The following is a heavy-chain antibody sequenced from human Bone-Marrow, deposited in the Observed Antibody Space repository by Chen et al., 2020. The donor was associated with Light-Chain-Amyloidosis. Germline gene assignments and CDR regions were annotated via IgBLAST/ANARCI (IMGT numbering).Heavy chain of an antibody. CDR3: AREGGYTSKLDY. CDR2: VTSSRSFM. V-gene: IGHV3-21*01. CDR1: GFTFSDHI. Sequence: EVQLVESGGGLVKPGGSLRLTCAASGFTFSDHIMHWVRQAPGKGLEWVSSVTSSRSFMYDADSVKGRFSISRDNAKSSLYLQMNSLRAEDTAVYYCAREGGYTSKLDYWGQGTLVTVSS. J-gene: IGHJ4*02. D-gene: IGHD5-12*01.